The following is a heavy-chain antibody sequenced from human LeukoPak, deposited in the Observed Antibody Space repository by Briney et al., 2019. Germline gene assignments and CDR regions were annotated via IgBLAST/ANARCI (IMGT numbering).Heavy chain of an antibody. V-gene: IGHV3-21*01. D-gene: IGHD3-3*01. Sequence: PGGSLRLSCAASGFTFSSYSMNWVRQAPGKGLEWVSSISSSSSYIYYADSVKGRFTISRDNAKNSLYLQMNSLRAEDTAVYYCARGDYDFFEGSPAFDIWGQGTMVTVSS. CDR2: ISSSSSYI. J-gene: IGHJ3*02. CDR3: ARGDYDFFEGSPAFDI. CDR1: GFTFSSYS.